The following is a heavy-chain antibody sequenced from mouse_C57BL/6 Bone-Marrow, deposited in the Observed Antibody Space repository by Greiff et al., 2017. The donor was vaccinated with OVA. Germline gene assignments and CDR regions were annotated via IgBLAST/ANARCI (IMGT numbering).Heavy chain of an antibody. J-gene: IGHJ2*01. V-gene: IGHV14-2*01. CDR1: GFNIKDYY. CDR2: IDPEDGET. D-gene: IGHD1-1*01. CDR3: ARQFITTVVPYFDY. Sequence: VQLKESGAELVKPGASVKLSCTASGFNIKDYYMHWVKQRTEQGLEWIGRIDPEDGETKYAPKFQGKATITADTSSNTAYLQRSSLTSEDTAVYYCARQFITTVVPYFDYWGQGTTLTVSS.